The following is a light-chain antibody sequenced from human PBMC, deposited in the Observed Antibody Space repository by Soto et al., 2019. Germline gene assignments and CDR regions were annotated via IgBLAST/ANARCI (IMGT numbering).Light chain of an antibody. Sequence: QSVLTQPPSASGSPGQSVAISCTGTSSDVGGNNYVSWYQQHPGKAPKLMVYEVTKRPSGVPDRFSGSKSGNTASLTVSGLKAEDEADYYCSSYAGSNNVIFGGGTKLTVL. CDR2: EVT. J-gene: IGLJ2*01. CDR3: SSYAGSNNVI. CDR1: SSDVGGNNY. V-gene: IGLV2-8*01.